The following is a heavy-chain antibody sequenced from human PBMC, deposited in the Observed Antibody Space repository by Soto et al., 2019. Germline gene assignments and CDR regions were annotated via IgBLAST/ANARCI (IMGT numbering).Heavy chain of an antibody. J-gene: IGHJ6*02. CDR1: GGSISSGYYS. Sequence: SVTLSLPGSVAGGSISSGYYSWSWMRQPPGKGLEWIGNIYYSGNTYYNPSLKSRLIISIDTSKNQFSLKVGSVTAAETAVYYCARARPRLTPEDYDYGMDVWGEGTTVTVS. CDR3: ARARPRLTPEDYDYGMDV. V-gene: IGHV4-30-4*01. CDR2: IYYSGNT. D-gene: IGHD3-16*01.